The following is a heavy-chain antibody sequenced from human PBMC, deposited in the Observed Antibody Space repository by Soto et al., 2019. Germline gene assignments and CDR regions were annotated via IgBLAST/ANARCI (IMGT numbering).Heavy chain of an antibody. V-gene: IGHV4-59*12. CDR2: VYSSGTT. CDR3: VRGFDSGKFYVFES. J-gene: IGHJ4*02. Sequence: SETLSLTCTVSGGSISGYYWSWIRQPPGKGLEWIGYVYSSGTTTYNPSLKTRVTMSPDTSKNQFSLNLSSVTAADTAVYYCVRGFDSGKFYVFESWGQGTQVTVSS. D-gene: IGHD1-26*01. CDR1: GGSISGYY.